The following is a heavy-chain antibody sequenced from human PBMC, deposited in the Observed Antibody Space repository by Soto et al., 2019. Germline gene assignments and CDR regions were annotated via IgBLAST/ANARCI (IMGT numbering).Heavy chain of an antibody. Sequence: EVKLVESGGGLVQPGGSLRLSCAASGYTFSSYSMNWVRQAPGKGLEWVSFISSSSSTIYYADSVKGRFTIPRDNAKNSLYLQMNSLRAEDTAVYYCARVVEWFGDRYYYGMDVWGQGTTVTVSS. CDR3: ARVVEWFGDRYYYGMDV. CDR1: GYTFSSYS. D-gene: IGHD3-10*01. CDR2: ISSSSSTI. J-gene: IGHJ6*02. V-gene: IGHV3-48*01.